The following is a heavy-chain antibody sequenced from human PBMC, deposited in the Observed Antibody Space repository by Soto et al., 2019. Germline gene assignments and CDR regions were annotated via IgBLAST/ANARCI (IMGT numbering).Heavy chain of an antibody. CDR1: GFTFSSYA. CDR2: ISGSGGST. V-gene: IGHV3-23*01. D-gene: IGHD3-10*02. J-gene: IGHJ4*02. Sequence: PGGSLRLSCAASGFTFSSYAMSWVRQAPGKGLEWVSAISGSGGSTYYADSVKGRFTISRDNSKNTLYLQMNRLRAEDTAVYYCAKRLRGVRGVIKWPLDYWGQGTLVTVSS. CDR3: AKRLRGVRGVIKWPLDY.